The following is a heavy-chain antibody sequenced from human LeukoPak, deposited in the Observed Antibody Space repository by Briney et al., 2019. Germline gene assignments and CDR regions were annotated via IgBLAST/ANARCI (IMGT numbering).Heavy chain of an antibody. J-gene: IGHJ4*02. CDR1: GFTFRFYG. CDR2: INDGGST. D-gene: IGHD3-16*01. CDR3: AKSGQAYRLNQLDY. Sequence: PGGTLRLSCAASGFTFRFYGMSWVRQAPGMGLKWVSSINDGGSTYYADSVKGRFTISRDNSKNTLYLQMNSLRVEDTAVYYCAKSGQAYRLNQLDYWGQGTLVTVSS. V-gene: IGHV3-23*01.